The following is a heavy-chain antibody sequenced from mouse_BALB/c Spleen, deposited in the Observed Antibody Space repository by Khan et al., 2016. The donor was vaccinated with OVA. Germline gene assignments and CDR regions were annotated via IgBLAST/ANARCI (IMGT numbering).Heavy chain of an antibody. Sequence: VQLQQSGAELAKPGASVKMSCKASVYTFINYWILWVKQRPGQGLEWIGYINPSTGYTEYNQNFKDKATLTADKSSSTSYIQLRSLTSEGTAVYYRARRGQGWDSEYWGQGTTRTVSS. CDR3: ARRGQGWDSEY. J-gene: IGHJ2*01. CDR1: VYTFINYW. CDR2: INPSTGYT. V-gene: IGHV1-7*01. D-gene: IGHD3-3*01.